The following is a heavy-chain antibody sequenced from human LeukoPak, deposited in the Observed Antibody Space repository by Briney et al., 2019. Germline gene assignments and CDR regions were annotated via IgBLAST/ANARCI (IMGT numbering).Heavy chain of an antibody. CDR2: IYHSGST. D-gene: IGHD3-22*01. J-gene: IGHJ4*02. Sequence: PSGTLSLTCAVSGGSLSSSNWWSWVRQPPGKGLEWIGEIYHSGSTNYNPSLKSRVTISVDTSKNQFSLKLSSVTAADTAVYYCARSEGRDSSGYYFDYWGQGTLVTVSS. CDR3: ARSEGRDSSGYYFDY. V-gene: IGHV4-4*02. CDR1: GGSLSSSNW.